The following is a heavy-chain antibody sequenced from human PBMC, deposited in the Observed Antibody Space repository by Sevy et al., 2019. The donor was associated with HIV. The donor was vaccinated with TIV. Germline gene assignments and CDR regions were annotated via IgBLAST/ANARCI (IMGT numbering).Heavy chain of an antibody. V-gene: IGHV3-23*01. Sequence: GGSLRLSCAASGFTFTSYAMSWVRQAPGKGLEWVSSIDGCAINTYYADSVKGRFTISRDNSKNTLYLQMSSLRAEDTAVYYCAKVYGSGTPPYYYYYYMDVWGKGTTVTVSS. CDR3: AKVYGSGTPPYYYYYYMDV. CDR2: IDGCAINT. J-gene: IGHJ6*03. CDR1: GFTFTSYA. D-gene: IGHD3-10*01.